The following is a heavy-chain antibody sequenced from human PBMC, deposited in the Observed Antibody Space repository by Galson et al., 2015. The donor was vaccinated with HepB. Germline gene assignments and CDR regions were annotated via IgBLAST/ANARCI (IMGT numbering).Heavy chain of an antibody. Sequence: QSGAEVKKPGESLKISCKGSGYSFTSYWIGWVRQMPGKGLEWMGIIYPGDSDTRYSPSFRGQVTISADKSISTAYLQWSSLKASDTAMYYCARYSSPYYYYYGMDVWGQGTTVTVSS. CDR1: GYSFTSYW. J-gene: IGHJ6*02. V-gene: IGHV5-51*01. CDR2: IYPGDSDT. D-gene: IGHD2-15*01. CDR3: ARYSSPYYYYYGMDV.